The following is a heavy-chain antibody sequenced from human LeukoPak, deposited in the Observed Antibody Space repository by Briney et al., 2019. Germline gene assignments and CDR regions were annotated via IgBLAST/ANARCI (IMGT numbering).Heavy chain of an antibody. CDR3: ARDSVHSSSWTD. D-gene: IGHD6-13*01. V-gene: IGHV4-34*01. CDR2: INHGGST. J-gene: IGHJ4*02. CDR1: GGSFSGYY. Sequence: SETLSLTCAVYGGSFSGYYWSWIRQPPGKGLEWIGEINHGGSTNYNPSLKSRVTISVDTSKNQFSLKLSSVTAADTAVYYCARDSVHSSSWTDWGQGTLVTVSS.